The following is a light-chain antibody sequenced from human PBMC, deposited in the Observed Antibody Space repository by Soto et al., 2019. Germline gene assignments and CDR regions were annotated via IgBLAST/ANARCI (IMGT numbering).Light chain of an antibody. V-gene: IGLV2-11*01. CDR2: DVS. J-gene: IGLJ1*01. Sequence: QSALTQPRSVSGFPGQSVTISCTGTSSYVGGYNYVSWYQQHPGKAPKVMIYDVSKRPSGVPDRLSGSKSGNTASLTISGLQAEDEADYYCCSYAGSSSYVFGAGTKVTVL. CDR1: SSYVGGYNY. CDR3: CSYAGSSSYV.